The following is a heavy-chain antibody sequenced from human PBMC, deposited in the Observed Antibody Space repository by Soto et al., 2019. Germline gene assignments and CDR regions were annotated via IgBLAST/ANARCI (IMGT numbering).Heavy chain of an antibody. Sequence: EVHLLESGGGLVQPGESLRLSCGGSGFIFSSCVMSWVRQAPGKGLQWVSSITDNGAGTHYADSVKGRFTISRDDSRNTSALQMNNLRAEDTGIYYCAKGLINGRWYAADWGQGTLVTVSS. CDR3: AKGLINGRWYAAD. CDR2: ITDNGAGT. V-gene: IGHV3-23*01. CDR1: GFIFSSCV. D-gene: IGHD6-13*01. J-gene: IGHJ4*02.